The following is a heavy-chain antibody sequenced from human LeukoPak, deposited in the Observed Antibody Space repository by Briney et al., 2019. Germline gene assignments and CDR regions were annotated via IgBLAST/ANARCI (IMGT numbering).Heavy chain of an antibody. V-gene: IGHV3-7*01. D-gene: IGHD1-26*01. CDR1: GFTFSDYY. CDR2: IKQDGSEK. CDR3: ASLSGIVGATRGVGFDY. Sequence: GGSLRLSCVASGFTFSDYYMSWVRQPPGKGLEWVANIKQDGSEKYYVDSVKGRFTISRDNAKNSLFLQMNSLRAEDTAVYYCASLSGIVGATRGVGFDYWGQGTLVTVSS. J-gene: IGHJ4*02.